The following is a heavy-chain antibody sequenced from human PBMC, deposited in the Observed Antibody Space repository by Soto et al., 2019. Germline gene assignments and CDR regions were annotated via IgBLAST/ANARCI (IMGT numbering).Heavy chain of an antibody. CDR2: INPNSGGT. CDR3: ARVLGSDYGYAFDI. CDR1: GYTFTGYY. J-gene: IGHJ3*02. Sequence: ASVKVSCKASGYTFTGYYMHWVRQAPGQGLEWMGWINPNSGGTNYAQKFQGWVTMTRDTSISTAYMELSRLRSDDTAVYYCARVLGSDYGYAFDIWGKGTMVTVPS. V-gene: IGHV1-2*04. D-gene: IGHD4-17*01.